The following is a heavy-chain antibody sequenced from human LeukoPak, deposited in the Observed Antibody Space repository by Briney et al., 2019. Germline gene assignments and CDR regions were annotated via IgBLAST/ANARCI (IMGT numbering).Heavy chain of an antibody. CDR2: IDYIGNT. Sequence: SETLSLTCAVSVDSISSGGYSWSWIRQPPGKGLEWIGYIDYIGNTYYNPSLKSRVTISFDTSKNQFSLNLTSVTAADTAVYYCAKEVAGPWGQGTRVAVSS. CDR3: AKEVAGP. V-gene: IGHV4-30-4*07. CDR1: VDSISSGGYS. J-gene: IGHJ5*02.